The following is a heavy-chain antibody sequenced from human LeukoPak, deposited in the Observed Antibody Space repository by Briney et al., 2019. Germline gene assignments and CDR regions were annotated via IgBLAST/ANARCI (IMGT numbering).Heavy chain of an antibody. CDR2: INPSVGGT. Sequence: ASVKVSCKAFGYGFTSYYIHWVRQAPGQGLEWMGIINPSVGGTTYARKFQGRVTMTRDTSASTVYMELSSLRSEDTAVYYCARHGSGRYYPAEGRVDYWGQGTLVTVSS. CDR3: ARHGSGRYYPAEGRVDY. V-gene: IGHV1-46*03. J-gene: IGHJ4*02. CDR1: GYGFTSYY. D-gene: IGHD3-10*01.